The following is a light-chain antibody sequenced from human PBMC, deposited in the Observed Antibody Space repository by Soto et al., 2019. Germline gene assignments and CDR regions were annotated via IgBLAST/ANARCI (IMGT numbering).Light chain of an antibody. V-gene: IGLV2-14*01. Sequence: QSALTQPASVSGSPGQSITISCTGTSRDVGTYNYVSWYQQHPGKAPKFMISEVSNRPSGVSNRFSGSKSGNTASLTISGLQAEDEADYYCSSYTTSGTWVFGGGTKVTVL. CDR1: SRDVGTYNY. CDR2: EVS. CDR3: SSYTTSGTWV. J-gene: IGLJ3*02.